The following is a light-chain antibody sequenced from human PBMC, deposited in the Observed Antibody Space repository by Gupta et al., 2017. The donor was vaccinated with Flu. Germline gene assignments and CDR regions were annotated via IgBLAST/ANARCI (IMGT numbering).Light chain of an antibody. V-gene: IGLV1-47*01. CDR3: AAWDDSLSGMV. Sequence: RVTISCSGSSSNIGSNYVSWYQQLPGTAPHRRSEKNNLRPSGVPERFSGSKSGTSASLAISGLRSEDEADDYCAAWDDSLSGMVFGGGTRLTVL. CDR2: KNN. J-gene: IGLJ2*01. CDR1: SSNIGSNY.